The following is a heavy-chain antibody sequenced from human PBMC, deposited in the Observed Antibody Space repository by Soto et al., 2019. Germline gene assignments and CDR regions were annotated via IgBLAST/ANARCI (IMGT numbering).Heavy chain of an antibody. Sequence: QIQLVQSGAEVRKPGASVMVSCKASGYIFTSYGMIWVRQAPGQGLEWMGWSTAYNGNTNYAQKVQGRITMTTDISTGTAYMELRSLTSDDTAVYYCARGGVGDTSGWFDPWGQGTLVTVSS. V-gene: IGHV1-18*01. CDR1: GYIFTSYG. J-gene: IGHJ5*02. CDR2: STAYNGNT. CDR3: ARGGVGDTSGWFDP. D-gene: IGHD1-26*01.